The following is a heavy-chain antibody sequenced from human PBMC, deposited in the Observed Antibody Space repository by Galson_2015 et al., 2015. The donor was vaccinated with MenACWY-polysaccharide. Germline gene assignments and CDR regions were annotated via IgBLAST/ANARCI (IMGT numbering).Heavy chain of an antibody. CDR2: INHSGST. D-gene: IGHD3-10*01. V-gene: IGHV4-34*01. CDR1: GGSFSGYY. J-gene: IGHJ4*02. Sequence: SETLSLTCAVYGGSFSGYYWSWIRQPPGKGLEWIGEINHSGSTNYDPSLKSRVTISVDTSKNQFSLKLSSVTAADTAVYYCARGRFRGYSWTSYYFDYWGQGTLVTVSS. CDR3: ARGRFRGYSWTSYYFDY.